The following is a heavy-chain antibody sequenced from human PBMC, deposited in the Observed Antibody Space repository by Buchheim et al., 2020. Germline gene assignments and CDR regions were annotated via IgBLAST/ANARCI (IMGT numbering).Heavy chain of an antibody. Sequence: EVQLVESGGGLVQPGGSLRLSCAASGFTFSSYWMSWVRQAPGKGLEWVANIKQDGSEKYYVDSVKGRFTISRDNAKNSLYLKMNSLRAEDTAVYYCARPSGWYFNYYYYYGMDVWGQGTT. CDR3: ARPSGWYFNYYYYYGMDV. J-gene: IGHJ6*02. CDR2: IKQDGSEK. CDR1: GFTFSSYW. D-gene: IGHD6-19*01. V-gene: IGHV3-7*01.